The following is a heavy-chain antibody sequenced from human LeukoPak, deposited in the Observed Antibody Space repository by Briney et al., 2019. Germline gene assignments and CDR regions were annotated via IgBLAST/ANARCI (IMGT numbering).Heavy chain of an antibody. D-gene: IGHD2-15*01. J-gene: IGHJ6*03. V-gene: IGHV4-59*01. CDR3: ASSVVVVAATHPYYYYYMDV. CDR1: GGSISSYY. CDR2: IYYSGST. Sequence: SETLSLTCTVSGGSISSYYWSWIRQPPGKGLEWIGYIYYSGSTNYNPSLTSRVTISVDTSKNQFSLKLSSVTAADTAVYYCASSVVVVAATHPYYYYYMDVWGKGTTVTVSS.